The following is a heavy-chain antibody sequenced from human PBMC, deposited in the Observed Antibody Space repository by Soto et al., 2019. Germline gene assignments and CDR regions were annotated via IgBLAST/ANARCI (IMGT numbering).Heavy chain of an antibody. D-gene: IGHD5-12*01. CDR3: TTRGDGYNADFDY. Sequence: GGSLRLSCAASGVTFSGSAMHWVRQASGKGLEWVGRIRSKANRYATAYGASVKGRITMSRDDSKNTAYLQMNSLKTEDSDVYYCTTRGDGYNADFDYWGQGTLVTVSS. J-gene: IGHJ4*02. V-gene: IGHV3-73*01. CDR2: IRSKANRYAT. CDR1: GVTFSGSA.